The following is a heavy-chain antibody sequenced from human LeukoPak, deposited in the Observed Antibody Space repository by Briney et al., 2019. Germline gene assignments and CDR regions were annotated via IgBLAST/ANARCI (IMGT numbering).Heavy chain of an antibody. CDR1: GGTFSSYA. J-gene: IGHJ5*02. V-gene: IGHV1-69*05. Sequence: ASVKVSCKASGGTFSSYAISWVRQAPGQGLEWMGGIIPIFGTANYAQKFQGRVTITTDEPTSTAYMELSSLRSEDTAVYYCARDREMATNPNWFDPWGQGTLVTVSS. CDR2: IIPIFGTA. D-gene: IGHD5-24*01. CDR3: ARDREMATNPNWFDP.